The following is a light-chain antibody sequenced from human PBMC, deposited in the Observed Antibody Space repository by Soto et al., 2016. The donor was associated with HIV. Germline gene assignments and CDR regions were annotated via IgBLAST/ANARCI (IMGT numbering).Light chain of an antibody. CDR2: TAS. J-gene: IGKJ2*01. CDR1: QSISNY. Sequence: DIQMTQSPSFLSASVGDRITITCRASQSISNYLNWYQQKPGKAPKLLIYTASTLQSGVPSRFSGSGSGTDFTLTISSLQPEDFATYFCQQSDSTPYTFGQGT. V-gene: IGKV1-39*01. CDR3: QQSDSTPYT.